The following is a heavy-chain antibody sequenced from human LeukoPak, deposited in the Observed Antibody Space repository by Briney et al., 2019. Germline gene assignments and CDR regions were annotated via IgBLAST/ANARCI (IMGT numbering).Heavy chain of an antibody. J-gene: IGHJ4*02. D-gene: IGHD5-24*01. Sequence: GGSLGLSCAASGFTFSSYSMNWVRQAPGTGLEWVASITSSSSHVYYADSVKGRFTISRDNAKDSLYLQMNSLRAEDTAVYYCARADMTTITYPEYWGQGTPVTVSS. CDR3: ARADMTTITYPEY. CDR1: GFTFSSYS. CDR2: ITSSSSHV. V-gene: IGHV3-21*01.